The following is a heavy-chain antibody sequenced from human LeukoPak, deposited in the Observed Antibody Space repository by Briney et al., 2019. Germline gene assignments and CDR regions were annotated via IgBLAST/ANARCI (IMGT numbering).Heavy chain of an antibody. Sequence: GGSLRLFCAASGFTFSSYAMSWVRQAPGKGLEGVSAIGGSGGSTYYADSVKGRFTISRDHSKNTLYLQMNSLRAEDTAVYYCWGYYYGSGSYLYYYYYGMDVWGKGTTVTVSS. V-gene: IGHV3-23*01. J-gene: IGHJ6*04. CDR2: IGGSGGST. CDR1: GFTFSSYA. CDR3: WGYYYGSGSYLYYYYYGMDV. D-gene: IGHD3-10*01.